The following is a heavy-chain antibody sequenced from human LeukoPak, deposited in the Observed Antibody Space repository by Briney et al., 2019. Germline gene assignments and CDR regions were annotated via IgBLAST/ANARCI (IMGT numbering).Heavy chain of an antibody. CDR2: ITTTSTTI. CDR3: ARDKVSDSSGYYYGYYYYGMDV. Sequence: GGSLRLSCAASGFTFSIYSMNWVRQAAGKGLEWVSYITTTSTTIYYADSVKGRSTISRDNAKNSLYLQMNSLRAEDTAVYYCARDKVSDSSGYYYGYYYYGMDVWGQGTTVTVSS. CDR1: GFTFSIYS. D-gene: IGHD3-22*01. V-gene: IGHV3-48*04. J-gene: IGHJ6*02.